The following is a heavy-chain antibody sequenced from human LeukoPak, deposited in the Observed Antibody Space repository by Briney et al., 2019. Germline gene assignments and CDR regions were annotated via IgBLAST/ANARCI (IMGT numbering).Heavy chain of an antibody. CDR1: GFTFSSYS. J-gene: IGHJ4*02. V-gene: IGHV3-21*01. CDR2: ISSSSSYI. CDR3: ARQVGAYPVLDY. Sequence: GGSLRLSCAASGFTFSSYSMNWVRQAPGKGLEWVSSISSSSSYIYYADSVKGRFTISRDNAKNSLYLQMNSLRAEDTAVYYCARQVGAYPVLDYWGQGTLVTVSS. D-gene: IGHD1-26*01.